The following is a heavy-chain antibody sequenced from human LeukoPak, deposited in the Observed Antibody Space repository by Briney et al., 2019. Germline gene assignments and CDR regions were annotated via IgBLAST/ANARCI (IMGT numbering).Heavy chain of an antibody. Sequence: GXTXSSYDMHWVRHATGKGXEWVSAIGTAGDTXYPGSGKGRFTISRENAKNALYLQMKSMRAGDKGVYYWXXXXGXXXXYWGQGXLXTVSS. CDR2: IGTAGDT. CDR1: GXTXSSYD. J-gene: IGHJ4*02. V-gene: IGHV3-13*01. CDR3: XXXXGXXXXY.